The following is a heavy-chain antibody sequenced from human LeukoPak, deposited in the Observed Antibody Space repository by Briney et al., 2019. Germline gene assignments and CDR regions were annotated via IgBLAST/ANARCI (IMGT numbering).Heavy chain of an antibody. CDR1: GFTFSSYG. J-gene: IGHJ5*02. CDR2: IRYDGSNK. CDR3: AKGRWFGELFGWFDP. Sequence: PGGSLRLSCAASGFTFSSYGMHWVRQAPGKGLEWVAFIRYDGSNKNYADSVKGRFTISRDNSKNTLYLQMNSLRAEDTAVYYCAKGRWFGELFGWFDPWGQGTLVIVSS. D-gene: IGHD3-10*01. V-gene: IGHV3-30*02.